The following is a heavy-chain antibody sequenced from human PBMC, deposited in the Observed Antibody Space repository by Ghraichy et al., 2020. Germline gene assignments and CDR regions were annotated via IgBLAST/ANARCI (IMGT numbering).Heavy chain of an antibody. D-gene: IGHD2-21*02. Sequence: GGSLRLSCAASGFTFSSYWMHWVRQAPGKGPVWVSRINTDGSSTSHADSVKGRFTISRDNAKNTLYLQMNNLRVDDTAVYYCAKSDFAVTDWGQGTLVTVSS. CDR2: INTDGSST. V-gene: IGHV3-74*01. J-gene: IGHJ4*02. CDR1: GFTFSSYW. CDR3: AKSDFAVTD.